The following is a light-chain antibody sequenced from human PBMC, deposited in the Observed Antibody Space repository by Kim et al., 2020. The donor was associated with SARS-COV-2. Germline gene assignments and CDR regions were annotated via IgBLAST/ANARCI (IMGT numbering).Light chain of an antibody. J-gene: IGLJ2*01. V-gene: IGLV1-44*01. CDR3: AAWDDSLSGVI. CDR2: RNN. Sequence: QSVLTQPPSASGTPGQRVTISCSGSSSNIGSNTVNWYQQLPGTAPKLLIYRNNQRPSGVPDRFSGSKSGTSASLAISGLRSGDEADYYCAAWDDSLSGVIFGGGTKLTVL. CDR1: SSNIGSNT.